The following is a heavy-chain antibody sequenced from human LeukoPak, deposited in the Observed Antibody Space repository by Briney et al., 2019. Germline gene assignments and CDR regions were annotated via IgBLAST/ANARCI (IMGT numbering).Heavy chain of an antibody. CDR2: ISWDGGST. J-gene: IGHJ3*02. CDR3: AKAMVRGPGDAFDI. CDR1: GFTFDDYA. V-gene: IGHV3-43D*03. Sequence: RPGGSLRLSCAASGFTFDDYAMHWVRQAPGKGLEWVSLISWDGGSTYYADSVKGRVTISRDNSKNSLYLQMNSLRAEDTALHYCAKAMVRGPGDAFDIWGQGTMVTVSS. D-gene: IGHD3-10*01.